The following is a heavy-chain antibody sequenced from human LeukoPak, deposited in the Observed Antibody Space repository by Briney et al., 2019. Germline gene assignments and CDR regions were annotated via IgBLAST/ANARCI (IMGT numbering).Heavy chain of an antibody. CDR1: GASISSYY. V-gene: IGHV4-4*07. D-gene: IGHD3-10*01. CDR2: IYTTGST. J-gene: IGHJ6*02. CDR3: AVTMVRGVSGMDV. Sequence: SETLSLTCTVSGASISSYYWSWIRQPAGKGLEWIGRIYTTGSTNYNPSLKGRVTMSADTSKNQFSLELTSVTAADTAIYYCAVTMVRGVSGMDVWGQGTTVTVSS.